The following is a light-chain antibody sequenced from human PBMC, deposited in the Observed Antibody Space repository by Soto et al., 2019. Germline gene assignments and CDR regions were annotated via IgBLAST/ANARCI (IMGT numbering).Light chain of an antibody. Sequence: EVVLTQSPGALSLSPGERAALSCRASQSVDSNFLAWYQQRPGQAPRLLIYATSSRATGIPARFSGSGSGTDFTLTISRLEPEDFAVYYWLRYGRSPGWTFGQGTRVEIK. CDR2: ATS. CDR3: LRYGRSPGWT. J-gene: IGKJ1*01. CDR1: QSVDSNF. V-gene: IGKV3-20*01.